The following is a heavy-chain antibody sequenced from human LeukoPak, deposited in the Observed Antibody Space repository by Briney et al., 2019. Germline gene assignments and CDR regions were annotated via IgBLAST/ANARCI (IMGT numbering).Heavy chain of an antibody. Sequence: PSETLSPTCAVYGGSFSGYYWNWIRQPPGKGLEWIGEINHSGSTSYNPSLKSRVTISVDTSKNQFSLKLSSVTAADTAVYYCARDRARGGYSYGPFDPWGQGTLVTVSS. CDR3: ARDRARGGYSYGPFDP. J-gene: IGHJ5*02. D-gene: IGHD5-18*01. CDR1: GGSFSGYY. V-gene: IGHV4-34*01. CDR2: INHSGST.